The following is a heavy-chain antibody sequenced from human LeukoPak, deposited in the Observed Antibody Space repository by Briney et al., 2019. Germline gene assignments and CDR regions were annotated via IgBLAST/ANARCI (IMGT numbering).Heavy chain of an antibody. V-gene: IGHV1-69*04. CDR1: GGTFSSYA. Sequence: GSSVKVSCKASGGTFSSYAISWVRQAPGQGLEWMARIIPILGIANYAQKFQGRVTITADKSTSTAYMELSSLRSEDTAVYYCARAGADYYDSSSFDYWGQGTLVTVSS. CDR2: IIPILGIA. CDR3: ARAGADYYDSSSFDY. D-gene: IGHD3-22*01. J-gene: IGHJ4*02.